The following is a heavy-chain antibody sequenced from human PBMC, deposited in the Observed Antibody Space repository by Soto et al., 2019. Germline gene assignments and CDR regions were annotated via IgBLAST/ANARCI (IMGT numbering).Heavy chain of an antibody. D-gene: IGHD5-12*01. V-gene: IGHV4-34*01. J-gene: IGHJ6*03. CDR1: GGSISSGGYS. Sequence: PSETLSLTCAVSGGSISSGGYSWSWIRQPPGKGLEWIGEINHSGSTNYNPSLKSRVTISVDTSKNQFSLKLSSVTAADTAVYYCARGYAEWPRSFWNYYYMDVWGKGTTVTVSS. CDR2: INHSGST. CDR3: ARGYAEWPRSFWNYYYMDV.